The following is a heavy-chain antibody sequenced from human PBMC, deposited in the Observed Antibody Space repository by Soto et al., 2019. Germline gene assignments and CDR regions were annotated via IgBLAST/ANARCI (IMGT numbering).Heavy chain of an antibody. CDR2: INHSGST. J-gene: IGHJ6*02. CDR1: GGSFSGYY. Sequence: PSETLSLTCAVYGGSFSGYYWSWIRQPPGKGLEWIGEINHSGSTNYNPSLKSRVTISVDTSKNQFSLKLSSAAAADTAVYYCARGAAAARPAYYYYGMDVWGQGTTVTVSS. D-gene: IGHD6-13*01. V-gene: IGHV4-34*01. CDR3: ARGAAAARPAYYYYGMDV.